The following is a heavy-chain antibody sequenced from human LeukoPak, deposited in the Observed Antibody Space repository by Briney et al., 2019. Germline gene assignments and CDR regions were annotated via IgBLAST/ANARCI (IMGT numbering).Heavy chain of an antibody. CDR2: IKQDGSEK. J-gene: IGHJ6*03. Sequence: GGSLRLSCAASGFTFSSYAMSWVRQAPGKGLEWVAIIKQDGSEKYYVDSVKGRFTISRDNAKNSLYLQMNSLRAEDTAVYYCARDPSIKTIFGVAPYYYYYMDVWGKGTTVTVSS. CDR1: GFTFSSYA. V-gene: IGHV3-7*01. D-gene: IGHD3-3*01. CDR3: ARDPSIKTIFGVAPYYYYYMDV.